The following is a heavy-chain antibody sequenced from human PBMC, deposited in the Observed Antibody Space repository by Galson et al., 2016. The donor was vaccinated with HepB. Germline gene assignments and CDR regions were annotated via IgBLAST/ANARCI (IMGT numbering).Heavy chain of an antibody. J-gene: IGHJ4*02. CDR1: GDSVPSNSAA. Sequence: CAISGDSVPSNSAAWNWIRQSPSRGLEWLGRTYYRSKWYNDYAVSVKSRIIINPDTSKNKFSLQLNSVTPEDTAVYYCERASGGWYVYWGQGTLVTVSS. D-gene: IGHD6-19*01. CDR3: ERASGGWYVY. CDR2: TYYRSKWYN. V-gene: IGHV6-1*01.